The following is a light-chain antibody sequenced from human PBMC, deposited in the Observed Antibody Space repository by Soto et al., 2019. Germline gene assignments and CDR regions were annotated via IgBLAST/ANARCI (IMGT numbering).Light chain of an antibody. J-gene: IGLJ2*01. Sequence: SYELTQPPSVSVAPGQTATLTCGGNSVGSKLVHWYQQRPGQAPVLVVFEDRHRPSGIPERFSGSNSGNTATLTISRVEAGDEADYYCQVWDGTSDHLVFGGGTKVTVL. CDR2: EDR. V-gene: IGLV3-21*02. CDR1: SVGSKL. CDR3: QVWDGTSDHLV.